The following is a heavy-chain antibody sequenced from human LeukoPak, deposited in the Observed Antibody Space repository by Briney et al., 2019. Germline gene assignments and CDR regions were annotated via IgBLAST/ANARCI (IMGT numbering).Heavy chain of an antibody. Sequence: GGSLRLSCEASGFTFRNYWMGWVRQAPGKGLEWVASIKPDGSETYYVDSVKGRFTISRDNAKNSLYLQMHSLTAEDTAFYYCAREQFSHTSNYFDNWGQGILVTVSS. D-gene: IGHD5-24*01. CDR3: AREQFSHTSNYFDN. V-gene: IGHV3-7*05. J-gene: IGHJ4*02. CDR2: IKPDGSET. CDR1: GFTFRNYW.